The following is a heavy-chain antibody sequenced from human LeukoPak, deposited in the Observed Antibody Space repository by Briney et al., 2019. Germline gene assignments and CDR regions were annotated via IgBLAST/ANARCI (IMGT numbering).Heavy chain of an antibody. D-gene: IGHD5-18*01. J-gene: IGHJ4*02. CDR1: GYTLTELS. V-gene: IGHV1-18*01. CDR2: ISAYNGNT. CDR3: ARDDGYSYAFDY. Sequence: ASVKVSCKVSGYTLTELSMHWVRQAPGQGLKWMGWISAYNGNTNYAQKLQGRVTMTTDTSTSTAYMELRSLRSDDTAVYYCARDDGYSYAFDYWGQGTLVTVSS.